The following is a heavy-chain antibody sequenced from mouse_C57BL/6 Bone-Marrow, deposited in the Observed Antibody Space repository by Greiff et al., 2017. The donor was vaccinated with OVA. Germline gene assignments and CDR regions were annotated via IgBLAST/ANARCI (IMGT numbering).Heavy chain of an antibody. CDR1: GFTFSSYA. CDR2: ISDGGSYT. Sequence: EVKLQESGGGLVKPGGSLKLSCAASGFTFSSYAMSWVRQTPEKRLEWVATISDGGSYTYYPDNVKGRFTISRDNAKNNLYLQMSHLKSEDTAMYYCARDNDGYYVGYFDYWGQGTTLTVSS. V-gene: IGHV5-4*01. D-gene: IGHD2-3*01. CDR3: ARDNDGYYVGYFDY. J-gene: IGHJ2*01.